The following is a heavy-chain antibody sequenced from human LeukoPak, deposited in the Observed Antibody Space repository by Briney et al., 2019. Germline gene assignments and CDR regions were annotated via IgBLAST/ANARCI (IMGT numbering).Heavy chain of an antibody. Sequence: GRSLRLSCAASGFTFDDYAMHWVRQAPGKGLEWVSGISWNGGSIGYADSVKGRFTISRDNAKNSLYLQMNSLRAEDTAVYYCARPRGYSSSWPFDYWGQGTLVTVSS. J-gene: IGHJ4*02. CDR2: ISWNGGSI. CDR1: GFTFDDYA. D-gene: IGHD6-13*01. V-gene: IGHV3-9*01. CDR3: ARPRGYSSSWPFDY.